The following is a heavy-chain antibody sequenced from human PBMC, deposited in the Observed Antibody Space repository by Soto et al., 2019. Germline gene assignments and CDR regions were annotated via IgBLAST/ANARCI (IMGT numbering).Heavy chain of an antibody. CDR2: IGSSNT. CDR1: GFPFSSYA. J-gene: IGHJ4*02. V-gene: IGHV3-23*01. Sequence: GGSLRLSCAASGFPFSSYAMSWVRRTPEKGLEWVSAIGSSNTYYADSVKGRVTMTTDTSTSTAYMELRSLRSDDTAVYYCASSKYYDFWSGYYFDYWGQGTLVTVSS. D-gene: IGHD3-3*01. CDR3: ASSKYYDFWSGYYFDY.